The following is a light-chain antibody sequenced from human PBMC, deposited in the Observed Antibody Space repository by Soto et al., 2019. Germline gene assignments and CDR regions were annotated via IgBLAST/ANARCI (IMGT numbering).Light chain of an antibody. CDR2: GAS. CDR1: QSVSSN. J-gene: IGKJ4*01. CDR3: QQYNNWPPLLT. V-gene: IGKV3-15*01. Sequence: EIVMTQSPATLSVSPGERAPLSCRASQSVSSNLAWYQQKPGQAPRLLIYGASTRATGIPARFSGSGSGTEFTLTISSLQSEDFAVYYCQQYNNWPPLLTFGGGTKVDIK.